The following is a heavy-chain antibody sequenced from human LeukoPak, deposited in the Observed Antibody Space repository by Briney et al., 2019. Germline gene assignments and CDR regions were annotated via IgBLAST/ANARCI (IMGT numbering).Heavy chain of an antibody. V-gene: IGHV4-59*01. CDR1: GGSISSYY. CDR3: ARETSLAGFASGLGFNY. Sequence: PSETLSLTCSVSGGSISSYYWSWIRQPPGKGLEWIGYVSNSGRTDYNPSLKSRVTISIDTSKNHFSLKLTSVTAADTATYYCARETSLAGFASGLGFNYWGQGILVTVSS. D-gene: IGHD6-19*01. J-gene: IGHJ4*02. CDR2: VSNSGRT.